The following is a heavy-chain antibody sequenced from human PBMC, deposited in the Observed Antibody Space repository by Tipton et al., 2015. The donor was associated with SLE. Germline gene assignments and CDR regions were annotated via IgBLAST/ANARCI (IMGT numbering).Heavy chain of an antibody. D-gene: IGHD4-17*01. V-gene: IGHV4-59*08. J-gene: IGHJ2*01. CDR3: ARGRDGDARWYFDL. CDR2: MHYSGSR. Sequence: TLSLTCTVSGGSISHYYWSWVRQPPGKGLEWIGSMHYSGSRNDNPSLKSRVTMSVDTSKNQFSLRLNSVTAADTAVYYCARGRDGDARWYFDLWGRGTLVTVSS. CDR1: GGSISHYY.